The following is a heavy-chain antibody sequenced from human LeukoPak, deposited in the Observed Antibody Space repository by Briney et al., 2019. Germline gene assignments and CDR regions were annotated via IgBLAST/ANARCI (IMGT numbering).Heavy chain of an antibody. V-gene: IGHV4-61*02. Sequence: SETLSLTCTVSGGSISSGSYYWSWIRQPAGKGLEWIGRIYTSGSTNYNPSLKSRVTISVDTSKNQFSLKLSSVTAADTAVYYCARVILAAATFGAFDIWGQGTMVTVSS. CDR1: GGSISSGSYY. CDR3: ARVILAAATFGAFDI. J-gene: IGHJ3*02. D-gene: IGHD3-16*01. CDR2: IYTSGST.